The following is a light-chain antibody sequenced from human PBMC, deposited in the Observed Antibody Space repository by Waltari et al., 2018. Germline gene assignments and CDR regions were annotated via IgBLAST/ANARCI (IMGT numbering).Light chain of an antibody. J-gene: IGKJ1*01. CDR2: AAS. CDR3: LQYNSDPWT. Sequence: DIKITQSPSSLSASAGDRVTITCRASQGISTYLNWYQQKPGKAPKRLIYAASSLESGVPSRFSGSGSGTDFTLTISSLQPEDFATYYCLQYNSDPWTFGQGTKVEIK. CDR1: QGISTY. V-gene: IGKV1-17*01.